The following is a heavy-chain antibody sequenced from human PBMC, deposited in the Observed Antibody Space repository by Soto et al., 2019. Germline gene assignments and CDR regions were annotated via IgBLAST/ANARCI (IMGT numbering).Heavy chain of an antibody. CDR1: GGSFSGYY. J-gene: IGHJ6*02. CDR2: INHSGST. CDR3: ARVKPSNWYGMDV. Sequence: PSETLSLTCAVYGGSFSGYYWSWIRQPPGKGLEWIGEINHSGSTNYNPSLKSRVTISVDTSKNQFSLKLSSVTAADTAVYYCARVKPSNWYGMDVWGQGTTVTVSS. D-gene: IGHD1-1*01. V-gene: IGHV4-34*01.